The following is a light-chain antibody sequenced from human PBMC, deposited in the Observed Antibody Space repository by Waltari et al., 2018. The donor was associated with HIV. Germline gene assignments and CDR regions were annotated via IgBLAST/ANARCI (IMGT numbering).Light chain of an antibody. CDR3: CSYAGKYTWV. CDR2: DVS. CDR1: SSDVGAKNN. Sequence: SALTQPRSVSGSPGQSVTIPCTGTSSDVGAKNNVSWYQQNPGKAPVLLIFDVSQRPSGVPDRFSGSKAGNTASLTIAGLQAVDEADDYCCSYAGKYTWVFGTGTKVTVL. J-gene: IGLJ1*01. V-gene: IGLV2-11*01.